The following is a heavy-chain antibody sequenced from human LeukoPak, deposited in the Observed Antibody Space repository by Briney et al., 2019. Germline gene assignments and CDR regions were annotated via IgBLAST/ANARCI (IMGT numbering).Heavy chain of an antibody. J-gene: IGHJ4*02. CDR1: GFTFDDCG. CDR2: INWNGGST. CDR3: ARVYDSSGYYYYFDY. Sequence: GGSLRLSCAASGFTFDDCGMSWVRQAPGKGLEWVSGINWNGGSTGYADSVKGRFTISRDNAKNSLYLQMNSLRAEDTALYYCARVYDSSGYYYYFDYWGQGTLVTVSS. V-gene: IGHV3-20*04. D-gene: IGHD3-22*01.